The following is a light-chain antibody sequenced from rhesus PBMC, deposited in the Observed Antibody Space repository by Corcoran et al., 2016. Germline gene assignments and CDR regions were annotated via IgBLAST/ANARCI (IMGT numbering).Light chain of an antibody. Sequence: EIVLTQSPATLSLSLGERATLSCRASQRVSSNLAYYQQRPGQVPRLHIYGASRRATGIPDRFSGRGFGTVFTLTISSLEPEDFAVYYCQQYSTWPYCFGQGTKVEIK. CDR1: QRVSSN. V-gene: IGKV3-42*03. CDR3: QQYSTWPYC. CDR2: GAS. J-gene: IGKJ2*01.